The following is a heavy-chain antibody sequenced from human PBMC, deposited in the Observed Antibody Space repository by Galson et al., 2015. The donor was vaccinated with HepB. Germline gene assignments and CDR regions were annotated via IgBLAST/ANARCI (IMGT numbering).Heavy chain of an antibody. V-gene: IGHV3-23*01. J-gene: IGHJ4*02. CDR3: AKRNGEYNSGWLAPDY. D-gene: IGHD6-19*01. Sequence: SLRLSCAASGFTFSSYAMSWVRQAPGKGLEWVSAIIDSGGSTYYADSLKGRFTISRDNSKNTLYLQMNSLRAEDTALYYCAKRNGEYNSGWLAPDYWGQGTLVTVSS. CDR2: IIDSGGST. CDR1: GFTFSSYA.